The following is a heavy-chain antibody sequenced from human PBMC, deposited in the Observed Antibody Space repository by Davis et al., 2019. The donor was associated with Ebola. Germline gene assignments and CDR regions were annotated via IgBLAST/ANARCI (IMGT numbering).Heavy chain of an antibody. CDR1: GYTFTSYY. V-gene: IGHV1-46*01. CDR3: ASRVVVPAGLDYYGMDV. CDR2: INPSGGST. J-gene: IGHJ6*02. D-gene: IGHD2-2*01. Sequence: ASVKVSCKASGYTFTSYYMHWVRQAPGQGLEWMGIINPSGGSTSYAQKFQGRVTMTRDTSTSTVYMELSSLRSEDTAVYYCASRVVVPAGLDYYGMDVWGQGTTVTVSS.